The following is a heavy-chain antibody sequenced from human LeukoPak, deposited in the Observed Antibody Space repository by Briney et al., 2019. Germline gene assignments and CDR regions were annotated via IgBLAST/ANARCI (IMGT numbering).Heavy chain of an antibody. V-gene: IGHV1-18*01. CDR2: INTHSGAT. CDR1: GYTFTSYG. CDR3: ARGPIGGLRKGFDI. Sequence: ASVKVSCKASGYTFTSYGISWVRQAPGQGLEWMGWINTHSGATNHAQHFQGRVTMTTDTSVTTAYMDLDGLKSDDAAVYFCARGPIGGLRKGFDIWGQGTLVTVSS. D-gene: IGHD1-26*01. J-gene: IGHJ4*02.